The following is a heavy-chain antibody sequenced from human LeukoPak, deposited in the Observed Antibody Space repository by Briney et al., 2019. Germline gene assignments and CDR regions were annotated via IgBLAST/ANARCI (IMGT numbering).Heavy chain of an antibody. D-gene: IGHD1-26*01. V-gene: IGHV4-61*02. CDR3: ARETRQRVPKAWELLSYYYYYMDV. CDR1: GGSISSGSYY. Sequence: SETLSLTCTVSGGSISSGSYYWSWIRQPAGKGLEWIGRIYTSGSTNYNPSLKSRVTISVDTSKNQFSLKLSSVTAADTAVYYCARETRQRVPKAWELLSYYYYYMDVWGKGTTVTISS. CDR2: IYTSGST. J-gene: IGHJ6*03.